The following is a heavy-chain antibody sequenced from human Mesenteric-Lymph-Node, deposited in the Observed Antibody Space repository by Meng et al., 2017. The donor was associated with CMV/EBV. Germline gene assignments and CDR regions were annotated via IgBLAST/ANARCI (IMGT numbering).Heavy chain of an antibody. CDR1: GYSFTSYW. CDR3: ARRLVATITKYAFDI. Sequence: GGSLRLSCKGSGYSFTSYWIGWVRQMPGKGLEWMGIIYPGDSDTRYNPSFQGQVTISADKSISTAYLQWSSLKASDTAIYYCARRLVATITKYAFDIWGQGTMVTVSS. D-gene: IGHD5-12*01. V-gene: IGHV5-51*01. CDR2: IYPGDSDT. J-gene: IGHJ3*02.